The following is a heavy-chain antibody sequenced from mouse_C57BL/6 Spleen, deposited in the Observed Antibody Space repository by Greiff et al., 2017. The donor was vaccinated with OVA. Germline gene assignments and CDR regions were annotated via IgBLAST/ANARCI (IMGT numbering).Heavy chain of an antibody. D-gene: IGHD1-1*01. CDR1: GFSLSTSGMG. CDR3: DRRSNYGSSYGYYYAMDY. Sequence: QVTLKESGPGILQSSQTLSLTCSFSGFSLSTSGMGVSWIRQPSGKGLEWLAHIYWDDDKRYNPSLKSRLTISKDPSRNQVFLKITSVDTADTATYNCDRRSNYGSSYGYYYAMDYWGQGTSVTVSA. CDR2: IYWDDDK. J-gene: IGHJ4*01. V-gene: IGHV8-12*01.